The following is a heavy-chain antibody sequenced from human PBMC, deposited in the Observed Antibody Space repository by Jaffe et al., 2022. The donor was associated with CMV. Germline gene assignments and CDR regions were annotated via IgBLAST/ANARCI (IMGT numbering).Heavy chain of an antibody. J-gene: IGHJ6*02. D-gene: IGHD6-13*01. CDR3: ARGRSRQQPLKRYYYYGMDV. Sequence: QVQLQQWGAGLLKPSETLSLTCAVYGGSFSGYYWSWIRQPPGKGLEWIGEINHSGSTNYNPSLKSRVTISVDTSKNQFSLKLSSVTAADTAVYYCARGRSRQQPLKRYYYYGMDVWGQGTTVTVSS. CDR1: GGSFSGYY. V-gene: IGHV4-34*01. CDR2: INHSGST.